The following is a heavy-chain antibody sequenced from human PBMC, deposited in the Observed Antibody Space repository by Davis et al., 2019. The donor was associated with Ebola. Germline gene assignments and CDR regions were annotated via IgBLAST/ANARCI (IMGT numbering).Heavy chain of an antibody. Sequence: PSETLSLTCTVSGGSISSGSYYWSWIRQPAGKGLEWIGHIYTSGSTNYNPSLKSRVTISVDTSKNQFSLKLSSVTAADTAVYYCARVSVGLYYYYYYMDVWGKGTTVTVSS. CDR3: ARVSVGLYYYYYYMDV. J-gene: IGHJ6*03. V-gene: IGHV4-61*09. CDR1: GGSISSGSYY. D-gene: IGHD2-2*01. CDR2: IYTSGST.